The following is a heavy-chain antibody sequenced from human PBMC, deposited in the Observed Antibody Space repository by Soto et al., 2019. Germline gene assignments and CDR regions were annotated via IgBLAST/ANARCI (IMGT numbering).Heavy chain of an antibody. D-gene: IGHD2-8*01. CDR3: AKPGVPLDRLYYFDF. CDR1: RFPLCSYA. Sequence: SGGGLRLSCGAPRFPLCSYALDLGPPAPGKGLEWVSAISGSGGSTYNADSVKGRFTISRDNSKNTLYLQMNSLRAEDTAVYYCAKPGVPLDRLYYFDFWGQGTLVTVSS. J-gene: IGHJ4*02. V-gene: IGHV3-23*01. CDR2: ISGSGGST.